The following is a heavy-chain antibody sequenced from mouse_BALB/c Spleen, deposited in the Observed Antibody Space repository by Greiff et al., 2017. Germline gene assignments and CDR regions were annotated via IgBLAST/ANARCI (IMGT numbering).Heavy chain of an antibody. J-gene: IGHJ3*01. V-gene: IGHV1S137*01. D-gene: IGHD2-3*01. Sequence: VQLVESGAELVRPGVSVKISCKGSGYTFTDYAMHWVKQSHAKSLEWIGVISTYYGDASYNQKFKGKATMTVDKSSSTAYMELARLTSEDSAIYYCARWDGPWFAYWGQGTLVTVSA. CDR1: GYTFTDYA. CDR3: ARWDGPWFAY. CDR2: ISTYYGDA.